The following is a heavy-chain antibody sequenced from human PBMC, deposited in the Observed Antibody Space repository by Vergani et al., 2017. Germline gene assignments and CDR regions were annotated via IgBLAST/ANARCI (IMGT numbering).Heavy chain of an antibody. J-gene: IGHJ4*02. V-gene: IGHV5-51*06. D-gene: IGHD1-1*01. CDR2: IYPADSDT. CDR1: EYSFGNYW. Sequence: EVELVQSGPEMRKPGESLTISCKRSEYSFGNYWIGWVRQMPGKGLEWMGIIYPADSDTRYSPSFQGLVTISADKSISTAFLQWDSLKAPDTPLYYCARHTTYTDSWGQGTLVTVSS. CDR3: ARHTTYTDS.